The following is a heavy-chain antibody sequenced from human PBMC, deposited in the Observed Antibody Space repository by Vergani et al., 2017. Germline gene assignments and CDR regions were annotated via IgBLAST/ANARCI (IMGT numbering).Heavy chain of an antibody. V-gene: IGHV4-39*01. CDR3: ARHSTFEWLVELGWIDA. J-gene: IGHJ5*02. CDR1: GASIRSSTYY. Sequence: QLQLQESGPGLVKPSATLSLTCSVSGASIRSSTYYWGWIRQLPGKGMEWKASTYYSGRTYYNPSLKTRVTVSVDVSKNQFSLKLRSVTAADTAGYLCARHSTFEWLVELGWIDAWGQGSLVTVAS. CDR2: TYYSGRT. D-gene: IGHD6-19*01.